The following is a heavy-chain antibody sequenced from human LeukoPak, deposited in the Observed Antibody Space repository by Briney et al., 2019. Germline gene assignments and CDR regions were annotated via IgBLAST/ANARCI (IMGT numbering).Heavy chain of an antibody. D-gene: IGHD3-22*01. CDR2: IKQDGSEK. J-gene: IGHJ4*02. CDR3: AREMYYDSSGYYGY. V-gene: IGHV3-7*01. Sequence: GGSLRLSCAASGFTFSSYWMSWVRQAPGKGLEWVANIKQDGSEKYYVDSVKGRFTISRDNAKNSLYLQMNSLRAEDTAVYYCAREMYYDSSGYYGYWGQGTLVTVSS. CDR1: GFTFSSYW.